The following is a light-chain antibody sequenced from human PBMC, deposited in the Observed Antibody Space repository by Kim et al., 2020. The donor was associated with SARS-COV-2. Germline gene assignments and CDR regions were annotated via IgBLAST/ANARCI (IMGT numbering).Light chain of an antibody. Sequence: QSVLTQPPSASGPPGQSVAISCTGTSSDVGAYNYVSWYQQHPGKAPKLIIYELNKRPSGVPDRFSGSKSGNTASLTVSGLQAEDEADYYCSSYAGSNNVLFGGGTQLTVL. CDR2: ELN. CDR1: SSDVGAYNY. J-gene: IGLJ2*01. CDR3: SSYAGSNNVL. V-gene: IGLV2-8*01.